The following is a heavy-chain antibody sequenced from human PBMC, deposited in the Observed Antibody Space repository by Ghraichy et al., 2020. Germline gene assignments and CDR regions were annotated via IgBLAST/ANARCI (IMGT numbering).Heavy chain of an antibody. V-gene: IGHV1-8*01. Sequence: ASVKVSCKASGYTFTSYDINWVRQATGQGLEWMGWMNPNSGNTGYAQKFQGRVTMTRNTSISTAYMELSSLRSEDTAVYYCASSSTGAYYYYYGMAVWGQGTTVTVSS. CDR2: MNPNSGNT. CDR1: GYTFTSYD. J-gene: IGHJ6*02. D-gene: IGHD2-2*01. CDR3: ASSSTGAYYYYYGMAV.